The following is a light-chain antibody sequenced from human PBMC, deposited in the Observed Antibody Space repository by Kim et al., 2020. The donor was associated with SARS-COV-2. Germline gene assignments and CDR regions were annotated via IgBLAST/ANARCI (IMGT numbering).Light chain of an antibody. Sequence: SPGERATLSCRASQSGSSSYLAWYQQKPGQAPRLLIYGASSRATGIPDRFSGSGSGTDFTITISRLEPEDFAVYYCQQYGSSVLTFGGGTKVDIK. CDR2: GAS. J-gene: IGKJ4*01. V-gene: IGKV3-20*01. CDR3: QQYGSSVLT. CDR1: QSGSSSY.